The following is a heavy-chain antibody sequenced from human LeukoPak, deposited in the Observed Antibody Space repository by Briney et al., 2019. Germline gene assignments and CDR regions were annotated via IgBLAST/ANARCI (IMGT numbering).Heavy chain of an antibody. D-gene: IGHD1-1*01. CDR2: ISYDGSNK. Sequence: PGGSLRLSCAASGFTFSSYAMHWVRQAPGKGLEWVAVISYDGSNKYYADSVKGRFTISRDNSKNTLYLQMSSLRAEDTAVYYCVTAEYYWNAHDTFDIWGQGTVVTVSS. V-gene: IGHV3-30-3*01. CDR3: VTAEYYWNAHDTFDI. CDR1: GFTFSSYA. J-gene: IGHJ3*02.